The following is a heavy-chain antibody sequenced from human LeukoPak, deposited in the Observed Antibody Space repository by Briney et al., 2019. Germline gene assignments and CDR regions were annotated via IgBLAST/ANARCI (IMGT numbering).Heavy chain of an antibody. J-gene: IGHJ4*02. Sequence: GASVNVSCKASGYTFTGYYMHWVRQAPGQGLEWMGWINPNSGGTNYAQKFQGRVTMTRDTSISTAYMELSRLRSDDTAVYYCARGDNWNDGVGYFDYWGQGTLVTVSS. CDR2: INPNSGGT. D-gene: IGHD1-20*01. V-gene: IGHV1-2*02. CDR1: GYTFTGYY. CDR3: ARGDNWNDGVGYFDY.